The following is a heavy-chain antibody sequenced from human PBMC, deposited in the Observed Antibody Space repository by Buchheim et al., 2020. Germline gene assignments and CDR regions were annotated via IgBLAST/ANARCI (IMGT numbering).Heavy chain of an antibody. CDR2: INSDGTTT. D-gene: IGHD3-3*01. CDR3: TRVGSGYCMDV. J-gene: IGHJ6*02. CDR1: GFTFSSYW. Sequence: EVQVVESGGGLVQPGGSLRLSCAASGFTFSSYWMHWVRQVPGKGLVWVSRINSDGTTTIYADSVKGRFTISRDNARNPLYLQMNSLRAEDTAVYYCTRVGSGYCMDVWGQGTT. V-gene: IGHV3-74*01.